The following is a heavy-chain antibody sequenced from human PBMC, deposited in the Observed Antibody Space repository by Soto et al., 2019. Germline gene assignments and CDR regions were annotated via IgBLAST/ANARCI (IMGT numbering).Heavy chain of an antibody. CDR3: ARQGGEYNTMSDY. CDR1: GYTFSKHW. V-gene: IGHV5-51*07. Sequence: GASLKISCKGSGYTFSKHWIGWVHQTPGKGLEWMGMIYPGDSDARYSPSFEGQVTFSVDKSINTAYLQWNSLKASYTAMYYCARQGGEYNTMSDYWGQGTLVTVSS. CDR2: IYPGDSDA. J-gene: IGHJ4*02. D-gene: IGHD3-10*01.